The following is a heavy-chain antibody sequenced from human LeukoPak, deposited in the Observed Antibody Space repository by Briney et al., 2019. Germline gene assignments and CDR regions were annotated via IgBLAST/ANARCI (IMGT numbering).Heavy chain of an antibody. J-gene: IGHJ3*01. CDR1: GGTFSSHA. D-gene: IGHD3-22*01. CDR2: TTPSFGSA. CDR3: ARAPFHFDGSGFSMDAFDV. V-gene: IGHV1-69*05. Sequence: ASVKVSCSASGGTFSSHAVSWARQSPGQGLEWMGVTTPSFGSAEYAQKLQYRLTNTTDDSKSTAYMIMSSLRSENTDVYYCARAPFHFDGSGFSMDAFDVWGQGTMVTVSS.